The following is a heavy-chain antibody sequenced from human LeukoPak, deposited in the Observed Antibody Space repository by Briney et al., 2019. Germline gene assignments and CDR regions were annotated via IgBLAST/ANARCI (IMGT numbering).Heavy chain of an antibody. Sequence: GGSLRLSCAAFGLTFRSYWMTWVRQAPGKGLEWVANIKPDESEKYYMDSVKGRFTISRDNAKNSVYLQMNSLRAEDTAVYYCARSPDGMDVWGQGTTVTVSS. CDR1: GLTFRSYW. V-gene: IGHV3-7*01. CDR3: ARSPDGMDV. J-gene: IGHJ6*02. CDR2: IKPDESEK.